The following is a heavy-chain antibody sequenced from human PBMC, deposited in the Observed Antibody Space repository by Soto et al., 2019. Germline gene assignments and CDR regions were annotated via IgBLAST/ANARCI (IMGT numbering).Heavy chain of an antibody. CDR1: GYTFTSYA. CDR3: ARSGGLDRDFNY. V-gene: IGHV1-3*01. Sequence: GASVKVSCKASGYTFTSYAMHWVRQAPGQRLEWMGWINAGNGNTIYAQKFQDRVTITADESTSTAYTQLSSLRSGDTAVYYCARSGGLDRDFNYWGQGSLVTVSS. J-gene: IGHJ4*02. D-gene: IGHD2-15*01. CDR2: INAGNGNT.